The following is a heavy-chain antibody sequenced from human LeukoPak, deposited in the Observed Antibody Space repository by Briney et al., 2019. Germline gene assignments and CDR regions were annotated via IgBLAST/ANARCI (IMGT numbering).Heavy chain of an antibody. CDR3: ARKGYFDY. J-gene: IGHJ4*02. CDR2: IYNSGST. V-gene: IGHV4-59*01. Sequence: SETLSLTCTVSGVSIRSYYWSWIRQTPGKGLEWIGYIYNSGSTNYNPSLKSRVTISVDTSKNQFSLKLNSITAADTAVYYCARKGYFDYWGQGTLVTVSS. CDR1: GVSIRSYY.